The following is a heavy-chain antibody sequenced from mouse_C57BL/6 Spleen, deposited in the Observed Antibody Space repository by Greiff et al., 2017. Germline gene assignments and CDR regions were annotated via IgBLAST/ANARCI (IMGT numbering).Heavy chain of an antibody. V-gene: IGHV5-17*01. CDR1: GFTFSDYG. J-gene: IGHJ1*03. Sequence: EVQLVESGGGLVKPGGSLKLSCAASGFTFSDYGMHWVRQAPEKGLEWVAYISSGSSTIYYADTVKGRFTISRDNAKNTLFLQMTSPRSEDTAMYYCARLWNWYFDVWGTGTTVTVSS. CDR3: ARLWNWYFDV. CDR2: ISSGSSTI.